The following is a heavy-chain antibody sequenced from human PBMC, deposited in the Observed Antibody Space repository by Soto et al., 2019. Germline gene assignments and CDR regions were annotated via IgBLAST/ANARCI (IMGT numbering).Heavy chain of an antibody. D-gene: IGHD3-3*01. CDR2: IWYDGSNE. CDR1: GFTFSDYG. Sequence: QVQLVESGGGVVQPGRSLRLSCAASGFTFSDYGMHWVRQAPGKGLEWVAMIWYDGSNENYADSVKGRFTISRDNSKNTLYLQMNSLRVADTAVYYCARERRFLEWSVSYGMDVWGQGTTVTVSS. J-gene: IGHJ6*02. CDR3: ARERRFLEWSVSYGMDV. V-gene: IGHV3-33*01.